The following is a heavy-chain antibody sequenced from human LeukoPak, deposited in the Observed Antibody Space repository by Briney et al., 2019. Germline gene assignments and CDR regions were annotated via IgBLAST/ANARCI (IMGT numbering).Heavy chain of an antibody. D-gene: IGHD6-13*01. Sequence: GGSLRLSCAASGFTFNNYNMNWVRQAPGKGLEWVSSISSSSSYIYYADSVKGRFTISRDNAKNSLYLQMNSLRAEDTAVYYCARGGSSWHHDAFDIWGQGTMVTVSS. V-gene: IGHV3-21*01. CDR1: GFTFNNYN. CDR2: ISSSSSYI. CDR3: ARGGSSWHHDAFDI. J-gene: IGHJ3*02.